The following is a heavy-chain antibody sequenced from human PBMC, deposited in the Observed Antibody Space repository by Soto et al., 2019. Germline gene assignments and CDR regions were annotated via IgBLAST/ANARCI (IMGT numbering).Heavy chain of an antibody. CDR1: GGTFSSYA. D-gene: IGHD6-19*01. V-gene: IGHV1-69*12. CDR3: ARENGILAVGQEGGMDV. CDR2: IIPIFGTA. J-gene: IGHJ6*02. Sequence: QVQLVQSGAEVKKPGSSVKVSCKASGGTFSSYAISWVRQAPGQGLEWMGGIIPIFGTANYAQKFQGRVTITADESTSTAYMEVSSLRSEDTAVYYCARENGILAVGQEGGMDVWGQGTTVTVSS.